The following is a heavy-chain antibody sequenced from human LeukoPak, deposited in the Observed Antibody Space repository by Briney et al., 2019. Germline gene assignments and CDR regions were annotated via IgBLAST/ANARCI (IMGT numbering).Heavy chain of an antibody. CDR3: ARPTRYNWIYDAFDI. V-gene: IGHV1-2*02. J-gene: IGHJ3*02. CDR2: INPNTGDT. Sequence: ASVKVSCKASGYTFTGYYIHWVRQGSGQGPEWMGWINPNTGDTNYAQKFQGRVTMTRDTSINTAYMDLSTLRSDDTAVYYCARPTRYNWIYDAFDIWGQGTMVTVSS. CDR1: GYTFTGYY. D-gene: IGHD1-7*01.